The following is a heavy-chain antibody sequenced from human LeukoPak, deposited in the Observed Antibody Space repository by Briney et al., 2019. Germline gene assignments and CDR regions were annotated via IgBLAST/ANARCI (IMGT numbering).Heavy chain of an antibody. CDR1: GFTFSSYA. V-gene: IGHV3-21*01. Sequence: GGSLRLYCAASGFTFSSYAMSWVRQAPGKGLEWVSSISSSSSYIYYADSVKGRFTISRDNAKNSLYLQMNSLRAEDTAVYYCASLAVAGGWGQGTLVTVSS. D-gene: IGHD6-19*01. CDR2: ISSSSSYI. CDR3: ASLAVAGG. J-gene: IGHJ4*02.